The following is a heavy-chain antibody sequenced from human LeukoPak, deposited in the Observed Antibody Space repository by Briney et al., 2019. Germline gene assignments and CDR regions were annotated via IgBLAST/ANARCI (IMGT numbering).Heavy chain of an antibody. CDR2: ISSSSSTM. CDR3: ARAITIPHSKSMDV. CDR1: GFTFSSYS. D-gene: IGHD3-3*01. Sequence: GGSLRLSCAASGFTFSSYSMNWVRQAPGKGLEWVSYISSSSSTMNYADSVKGRFTISRDNAKNSLYLQMNSLRVEDTAVYYCARAITIPHSKSMDVWGQGTTVTVSS. V-gene: IGHV3-48*01. J-gene: IGHJ6*02.